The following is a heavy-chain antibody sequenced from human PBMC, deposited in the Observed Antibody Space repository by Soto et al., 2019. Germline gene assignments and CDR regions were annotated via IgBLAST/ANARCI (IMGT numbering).Heavy chain of an antibody. Sequence: QVQLVESGGGVVQPGRSLRLSCAASGFTFSSYGMHWVRQAPGKGLEWVAVIWYDGSNKYYADSVKGRFTISRDNSKKTLYLQMNSRRAADTAVDYCARDEGLGVNYYYYGMDVWGQGTTVTVSS. D-gene: IGHD3-10*01. J-gene: IGHJ6*02. CDR2: IWYDGSNK. V-gene: IGHV3-33*01. CDR3: ARDEGLGVNYYYYGMDV. CDR1: GFTFSSYG.